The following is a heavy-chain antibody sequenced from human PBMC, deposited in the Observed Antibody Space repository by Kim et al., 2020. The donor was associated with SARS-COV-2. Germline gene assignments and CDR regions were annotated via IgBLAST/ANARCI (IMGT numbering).Heavy chain of an antibody. J-gene: IGHJ5*01. CDR1: GFTVDDYG. V-gene: IGHV3-20*01. CDR3: ARDAYFDDSGFYVLDS. Sequence: GGSLRLSCTPSGFTVDDYGMSWVRQVPGKGLEWVAGITWDGKGIGYADSVKGRFTISRDSARNFLHLQMDSLRAEDTALYHCARDAYFDDSGFYVLDSWGQGTLVTVSP. D-gene: IGHD3-9*01. CDR2: ITWDGKGI.